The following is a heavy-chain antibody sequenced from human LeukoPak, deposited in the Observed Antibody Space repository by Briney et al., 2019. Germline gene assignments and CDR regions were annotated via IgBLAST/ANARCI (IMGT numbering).Heavy chain of an antibody. V-gene: IGHV3-21*01. CDR1: GFTFSSYS. CDR3: ARVSSSSWDY. CDR2: ICGSSSYI. D-gene: IGHD6-13*01. J-gene: IGHJ4*02. Sequence: GGSLRLSCAASGFTFSSYSMNWVREAPGKGLEWVSSICGSSSYIYYADSVKGRLTISRDNAKNSLYLQMTSLRAEDTAVYYCARVSSSSWDYWGQGTLVTVSS.